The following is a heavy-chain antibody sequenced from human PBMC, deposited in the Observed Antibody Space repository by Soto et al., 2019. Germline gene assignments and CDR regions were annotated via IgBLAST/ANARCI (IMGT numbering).Heavy chain of an antibody. V-gene: IGHV1-69*12. Sequence: QVRLVQSGAEVKKTGSSVKVSCEASGTTFSNVAIGWVRQAPGQGLEWMGGIILPFGTPNYAQKFQGRVTISADESMTTAYMELRGLRSEDTAVYYCVRGPDYEGYFDYWGQGTLVTVSS. CDR1: GTTFSNVA. CDR3: VRGPDYEGYFDY. CDR2: IILPFGTP. D-gene: IGHD3-22*01. J-gene: IGHJ4*02.